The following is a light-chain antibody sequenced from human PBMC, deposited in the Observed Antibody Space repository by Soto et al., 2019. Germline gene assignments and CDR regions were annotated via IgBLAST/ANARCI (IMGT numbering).Light chain of an antibody. CDR3: SSYTSSGNRV. V-gene: IGLV2-14*01. Sequence: QSVLTQPASVSGSPGQSITISCTGTSSDVGGYKYVSWYQQHPGKAPKLMIYEVSNRPSGVSNRFSGSKSGNTASLTISGLQAEDEADYYCSSYTSSGNRVFGTGTKLTVL. J-gene: IGLJ1*01. CDR2: EVS. CDR1: SSDVGGYKY.